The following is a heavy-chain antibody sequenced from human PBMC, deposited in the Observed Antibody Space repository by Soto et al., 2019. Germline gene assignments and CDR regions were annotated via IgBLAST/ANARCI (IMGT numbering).Heavy chain of an antibody. V-gene: IGHV4-39*01. D-gene: IGHD3-3*01. CDR2: IYYSGST. Sequence: SETLSLTCTVSGGSISSSSYYWGWIRQPPGKGLEWIGSIYYSGSTYYNPSLKSRVTISVDTSKNQFSLKLSSVTAADTAVYYCARQEGRTYYDFWRGYLPRMDVWGQGTTV. J-gene: IGHJ6*02. CDR3: ARQEGRTYYDFWRGYLPRMDV. CDR1: GGSISSSSYY.